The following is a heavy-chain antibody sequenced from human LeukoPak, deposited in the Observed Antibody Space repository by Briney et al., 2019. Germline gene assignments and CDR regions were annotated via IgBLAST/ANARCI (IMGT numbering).Heavy chain of an antibody. CDR2: INHSGST. J-gene: IGHJ5*02. CDR3: ARGDKVAAAATGWFDP. CDR1: GVSCNGYY. V-gene: IGHV4-34*01. Sequence: PSETLSRTAAGYGVSCNGYYWSWLRQPPGKGLKWSGEINHSGSTNYNPSLKSRVTISVDTSKNQFSLTLSSVTAADTAVYYCARGDKVAAAATGWFDPWGQGTLVTVSS. D-gene: IGHD6-13*01.